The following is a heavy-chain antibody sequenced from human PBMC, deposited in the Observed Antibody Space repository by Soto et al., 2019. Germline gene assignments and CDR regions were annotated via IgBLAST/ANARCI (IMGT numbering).Heavy chain of an antibody. CDR1: GFTFSSYA. Sequence: GGSLRLSCAASGFTFSSYAMSWVRQAPGKGLEWVSSISSSSSYIYYADSVKGRFTISRDNAKNSLYLQMNSLRAEDTAVYYCTTDSYSSMIVVRFDYWGHGTLVTVSS. CDR2: ISSSSSYI. V-gene: IGHV3-21*01. D-gene: IGHD3-22*01. CDR3: TTDSYSSMIVVRFDY. J-gene: IGHJ4*01.